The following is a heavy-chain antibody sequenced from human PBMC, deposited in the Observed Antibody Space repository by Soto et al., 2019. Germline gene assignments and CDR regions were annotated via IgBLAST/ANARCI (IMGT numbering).Heavy chain of an antibody. D-gene: IGHD3-3*01. CDR2: ISAYNGNT. V-gene: IGHV1-18*01. J-gene: IGHJ5*02. CDR3: ARDYYDFWSGSYNWFDP. Sequence: ASVKVSCKASGYTFTSYGISWVRQAPGQGLEWMGWISAYNGNTNYAQKLQGRVTMTTDTSTSTAYMELRSLRSDDTAVYYCARDYYDFWSGSYNWFDPWGQGTLVTSPQ. CDR1: GYTFTSYG.